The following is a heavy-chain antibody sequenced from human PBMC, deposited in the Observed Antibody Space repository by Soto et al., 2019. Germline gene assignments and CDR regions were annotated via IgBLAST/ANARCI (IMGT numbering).Heavy chain of an antibody. CDR3: ARPEGSHYYGMDV. CDR1: GYTFISYA. J-gene: IGHJ6*02. CDR2: ISAYNDNT. D-gene: IGHD2-15*01. Sequence: GASVKVSCKAPGYTFISYAISWIRQAPGQGLEWMGWISAYNDNTNYAQKFQDRLIMTTDTSTSTAYMELRSLRSDDTAVYYCARPEGSHYYGMDVWGQGTTVTVSS. V-gene: IGHV1-18*04.